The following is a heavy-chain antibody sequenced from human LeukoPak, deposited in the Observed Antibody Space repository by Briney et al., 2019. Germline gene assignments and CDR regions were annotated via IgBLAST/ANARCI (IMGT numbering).Heavy chain of an antibody. CDR2: IIPIFGTA. CDR1: GGTFSSYA. CDR3: ARDRGGYDAFDI. Sequence: SVKVSCKASGGTFSSYAISWVRQAPGQGLEWMGGIIPIFGTANYAQKFQGRVTITADESTSTAYMELSSLRSEDTAVYYCARDRGGYDAFDIWGQGTMVTVSS. D-gene: IGHD2-15*01. V-gene: IGHV1-69*13. J-gene: IGHJ3*02.